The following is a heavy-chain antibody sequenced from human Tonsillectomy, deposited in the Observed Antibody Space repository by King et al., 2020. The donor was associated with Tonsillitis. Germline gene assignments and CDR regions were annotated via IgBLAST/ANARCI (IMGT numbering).Heavy chain of an antibody. CDR1: GFTFSNYA. CDR3: ARMKSTKNAFDI. CDR2: ISFDGSKI. Sequence: VQLVESGGGVVQPGTSLRLSCAASGFTFSNYAMHWVRQAPGKGLEWLAVISFDGSKIYYGDSVEGRITISRDNSKNTLFLQVSSLRAEDTALYYCARMKSTKNAFDIWGQGTMITVSS. V-gene: IGHV3-30*04. J-gene: IGHJ3*02. D-gene: IGHD2-2*01.